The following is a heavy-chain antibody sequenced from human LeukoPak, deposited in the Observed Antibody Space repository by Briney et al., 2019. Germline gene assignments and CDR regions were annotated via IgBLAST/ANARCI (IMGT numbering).Heavy chain of an antibody. CDR3: AKEWSVVVPAAMYFDY. CDR2: RRYDGSNK. CDR1: GFTFSSYG. D-gene: IGHD2-2*01. Sequence: PGGSLRLPCAASGFTFSSYGMHRVREAPGKGLDWGALRRYDGSNKYYADSVKGRFTISRDNSKNTLYLQMNSLRAEDTAVYYCAKEWSVVVPAAMYFDYWGQGTLVTVSS. V-gene: IGHV3-30*02. J-gene: IGHJ4*02.